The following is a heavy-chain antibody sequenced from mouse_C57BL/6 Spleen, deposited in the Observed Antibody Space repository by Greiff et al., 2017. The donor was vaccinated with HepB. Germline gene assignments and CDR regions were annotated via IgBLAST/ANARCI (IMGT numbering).Heavy chain of an antibody. CDR2: INPNYGTT. D-gene: IGHD1-1*01. J-gene: IGHJ4*01. Sequence: EVQLQQSGPELVKPGASVKISCKASGYSFTDYNMNWVKQSNGKSLEWIGVINPNYGTTSYNQKFKGKATLTVDQSSSTAYMQLNSLTSEDSAVYYCASPFYYGSSYDDAMDYWGQGTSVTVSS. V-gene: IGHV1-39*01. CDR1: GYSFTDYN. CDR3: ASPFYYGSSYDDAMDY.